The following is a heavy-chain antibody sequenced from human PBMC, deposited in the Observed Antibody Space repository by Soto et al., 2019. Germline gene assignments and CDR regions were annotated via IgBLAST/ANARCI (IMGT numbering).Heavy chain of an antibody. J-gene: IGHJ2*01. CDR2: IIPIFGTV. CDR1: GCTFSNYP. CDR3: ARGNHRWLQLWYFDL. Sequence: QVQLVQSGAEVKKPGSSVKVSCKASGCTFSNYPISWVRQAPGQGLEWMGGIIPIFGTVNYAQKFQGRVTITADESTSTACMELSSLRSEDTAVYYCARGNHRWLQLWYFDLWGRGTLVTVSS. D-gene: IGHD5-12*01. V-gene: IGHV1-69*12.